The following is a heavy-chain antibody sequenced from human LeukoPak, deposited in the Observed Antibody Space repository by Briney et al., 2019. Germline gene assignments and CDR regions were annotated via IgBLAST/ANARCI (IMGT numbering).Heavy chain of an antibody. J-gene: IGHJ6*03. CDR1: GGSIRSITYN. CDR3: ARDAHDIAVAGHDLLSYYYYYYMDV. D-gene: IGHD6-19*01. CDR2: IHYTGST. V-gene: IGHV4-39*07. Sequence: SETLSLTCTVSGGSIRSITYNWGWIRQPPGKGLECIGSIHYTGSTYYNPSLKSRVTISVDTSNNQFSLKLSSVTAADTAVYYCARDAHDIAVAGHDLLSYYYYYYMDVWGKGTTVTVSS.